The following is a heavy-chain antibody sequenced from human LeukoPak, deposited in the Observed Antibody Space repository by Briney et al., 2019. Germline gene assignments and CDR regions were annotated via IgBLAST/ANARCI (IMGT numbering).Heavy chain of an antibody. J-gene: IGHJ4*02. V-gene: IGHV3-23*01. CDR2: ISGSGGST. CDR3: AKDPFIIGSGPDY. Sequence: GGTLRLSCAASGITFSSYGMSWVRQAPGKGLEWVSAISGSGGSTYYADSVKGRFTISRDNSKNTLYLQMNSLRAEDTAVYYCAKDPFIIGSGPDYWGQGTLVTVSS. CDR1: GITFSSYG. D-gene: IGHD3-10*01.